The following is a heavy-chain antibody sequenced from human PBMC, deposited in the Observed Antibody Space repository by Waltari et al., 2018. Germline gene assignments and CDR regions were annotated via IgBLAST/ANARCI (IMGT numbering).Heavy chain of an antibody. CDR2: ISAYNGNT. J-gene: IGHJ6*02. Sequence: QVQLVQSGAEVKKPGASVKVSCKASGYTFTSYGISWVRQAPGQGLEWMGWISAYNGNTNYAQKLQGRVTMTTDTSTSTAYMELRSLRSDDTAVYYGARGDSPPYYYYYYGMDVWGQGTTVTVSS. D-gene: IGHD3-22*01. CDR1: GYTFTSYG. CDR3: ARGDSPPYYYYYYGMDV. V-gene: IGHV1-18*01.